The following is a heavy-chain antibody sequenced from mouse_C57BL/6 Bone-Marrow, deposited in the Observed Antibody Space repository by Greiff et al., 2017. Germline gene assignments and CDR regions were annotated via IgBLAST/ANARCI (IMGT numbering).Heavy chain of an antibody. Sequence: EVKLQESGGDLVKPGGSPKLSCAASGFTFSSYGMSWVRQTPDKRLEWVATISSGGSYTYYPDSVKGRFTISRDTAKNTLYLQMSSLKSEDTAMYYCARQLLFAYWGQGTLVTVSA. V-gene: IGHV5-6*01. CDR3: ARQLLFAY. J-gene: IGHJ3*01. CDR1: GFTFSSYG. CDR2: ISSGGSYT.